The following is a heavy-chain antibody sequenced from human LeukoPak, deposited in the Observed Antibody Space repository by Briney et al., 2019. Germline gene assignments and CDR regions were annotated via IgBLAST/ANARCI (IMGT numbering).Heavy chain of an antibody. CDR2: ISGSGGST. CDR1: GFTFSSYA. CDR3: AKAPLLVGATGYSGY. J-gene: IGHJ4*02. D-gene: IGHD1-26*01. Sequence: GGSLRLSCAASGFTFSSYAMSWVRQAPGKGLEWVSAISGSGGSTYYADSVKGRFTISRDNSKNTLYLQMNSLRAEDTAVYYCAKAPLLVGATGYSGYWGQGTLVTVSS. V-gene: IGHV3-23*01.